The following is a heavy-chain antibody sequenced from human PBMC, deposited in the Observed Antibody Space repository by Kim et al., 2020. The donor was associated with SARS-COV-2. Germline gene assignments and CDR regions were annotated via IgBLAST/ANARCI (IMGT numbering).Heavy chain of an antibody. J-gene: IGHJ4*02. Sequence: SETLSLTCTVSGGSISSSSYYWGWIRQPPGKGLEWIGSIYYSGSTYYNPSLKSRVTISVDTSKNQFSLKLSSVTAADTAVYYCARVRAVHELWFGEWFFDYWGQGTLVTVSS. CDR3: ARVRAVHELWFGEWFFDY. CDR1: GGSISSSSYY. CDR2: IYYSGST. V-gene: IGHV4-39*07. D-gene: IGHD3-10*01.